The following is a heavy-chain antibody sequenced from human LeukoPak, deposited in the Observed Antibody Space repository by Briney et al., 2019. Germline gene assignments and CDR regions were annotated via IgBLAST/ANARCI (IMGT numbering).Heavy chain of an antibody. V-gene: IGHV1-18*01. Sequence: GASVKVSCTASGYTFTSYGISWVRQAPGQGLEWMGWISAYNGNTNYAQKLQGRVTMTTDTSTSTAYMELRSLRSDDTAVYYCARDSGLRYFDWLLYDGFDPWGQGTLVTVSS. CDR2: ISAYNGNT. J-gene: IGHJ5*02. CDR1: GYTFTSYG. CDR3: ARDSGLRYFDWLLYDGFDP. D-gene: IGHD3-9*01.